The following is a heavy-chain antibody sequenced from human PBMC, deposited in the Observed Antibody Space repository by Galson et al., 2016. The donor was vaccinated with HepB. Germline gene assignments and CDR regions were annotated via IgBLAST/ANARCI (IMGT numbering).Heavy chain of an antibody. D-gene: IGHD1-7*01. Sequence: SETLSLTCTVSGGSISNYYWSWIRQPPGEGLEWIGYNYYSGSTRYNPSLKSRVTISVDTSKNLFSLRLSSVTAADTAVYYCARGWYNWNYGCAFDIWGQGTMVTVSS. J-gene: IGHJ3*02. CDR3: ARGWYNWNYGCAFDI. CDR1: GGSISNYY. CDR2: NYYSGST. V-gene: IGHV4-59*01.